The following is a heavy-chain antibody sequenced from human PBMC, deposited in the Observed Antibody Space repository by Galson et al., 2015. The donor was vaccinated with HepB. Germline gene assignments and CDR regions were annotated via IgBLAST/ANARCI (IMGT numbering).Heavy chain of an antibody. CDR2: INTNTGNP. D-gene: IGHD6-19*01. Sequence: SVKVSCKASGYTFTSYAMNWVRQAPGQGLEWMGWINTNTGNPTYAQGFTGRFVFSLDTSVSTAYLQISSLKAEDTAVYYCARASRVGGSEWLAPFDYWGQGTLVTVSS. J-gene: IGHJ4*02. CDR3: ARASRVGGSEWLAPFDY. CDR1: GYTFTSYA. V-gene: IGHV7-4-1*02.